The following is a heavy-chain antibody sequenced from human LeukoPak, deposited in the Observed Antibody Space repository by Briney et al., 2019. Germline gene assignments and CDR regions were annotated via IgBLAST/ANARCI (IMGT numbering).Heavy chain of an antibody. CDR1: GGSISSYY. J-gene: IGHJ5*02. V-gene: IGHV4-59*08. CDR3: ARHVGGGGVLRFDP. D-gene: IGHD3-3*01. Sequence: SETLSLTCTVSGGSISSYYWSWIQQPPGKGLEWIGYIYYSGSTNYNPSLKSRDTILVDTSKNQFSLKLTSVTAADTAVYYCARHVGGGGVLRFDPWGQGTLVTVSS. CDR2: IYYSGST.